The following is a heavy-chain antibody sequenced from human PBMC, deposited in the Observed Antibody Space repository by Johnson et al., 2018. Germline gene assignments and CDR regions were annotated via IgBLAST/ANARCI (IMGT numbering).Heavy chain of an antibody. V-gene: IGHV3-30*03. J-gene: IGHJ6*02. Sequence: VQLVESGGGVVQPRGSLRLSCADSGLTFSSYGVHWVRPAPGKGLEWVASISNDGSKTHYTDSVKGRLTISKDNSRNTLYLQMKRLRDEETAVYYCASTYYDFWGGYPHVWGQGTTVTVSS. CDR2: ISNDGSKT. D-gene: IGHD3-3*01. CDR1: GLTFSSYG. CDR3: ASTYYDFWGGYPHV.